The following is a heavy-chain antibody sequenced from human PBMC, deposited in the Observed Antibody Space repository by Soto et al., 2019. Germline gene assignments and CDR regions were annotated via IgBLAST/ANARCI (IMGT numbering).Heavy chain of an antibody. V-gene: IGHV1-69*13. Sequence: ASVKVSCKASGGTFSSYAISWVRQAPGQGLEWMGGIIPIFGTANYAQKFQGRVTITADESTSTAYMELSSLRSEDTAVYYCASGLDTAMGFDYWGQGTLVTVSS. CDR1: GGTFSSYA. D-gene: IGHD5-18*01. CDR3: ASGLDTAMGFDY. CDR2: IIPIFGTA. J-gene: IGHJ4*02.